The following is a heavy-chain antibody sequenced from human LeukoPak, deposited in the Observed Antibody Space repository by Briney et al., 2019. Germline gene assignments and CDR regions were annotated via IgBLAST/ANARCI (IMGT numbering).Heavy chain of an antibody. D-gene: IGHD3-10*01. CDR2: LYYSGST. V-gene: IGHV4-59*11. Sequence: PSETLSLTCTVSGGSISSHYWSWIRQSPGKGLEWIGYLYYSGSTKYNPSLKSRVTTSVDTSKNQFSLKLSSVTAADTAVYYCARVYYYGSGSYIDYWGQGTLVIVSS. J-gene: IGHJ4*02. CDR1: GGSISSHY. CDR3: ARVYYYGSGSYIDY.